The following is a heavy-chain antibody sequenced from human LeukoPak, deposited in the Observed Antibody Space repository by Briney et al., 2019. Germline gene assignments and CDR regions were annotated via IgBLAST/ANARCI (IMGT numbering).Heavy chain of an antibody. CDR1: GFTFSDYY. CDR2: ISSSGRIT. CDR3: ARDLGTQEYFDR. V-gene: IGHV3-11*01. Sequence: PGGSLRLSCTASGFTFSDYYMSWIRQAPGKGLEWVSYISSSGRITHYADSVKGRFTISRDNAKNSLYMQMNSLRADDTAVYYCARDLGTQEYFDRWGPGSLVTVSS. D-gene: IGHD1-1*01. J-gene: IGHJ4*02.